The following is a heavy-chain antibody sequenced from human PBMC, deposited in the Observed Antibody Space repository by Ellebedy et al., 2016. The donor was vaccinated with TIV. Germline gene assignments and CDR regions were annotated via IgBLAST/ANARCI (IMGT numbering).Heavy chain of an antibody. Sequence: SLKISCAASGFTFDDYAMHWVRQAPGKGLEWVSGISWNSGSIGYADSVKGRFTISRDNAKNSLYLQMNSLRAEDTALYYCAKDISASGWFDYWGQGTLVTVSS. CDR1: GFTFDDYA. J-gene: IGHJ4*02. CDR2: ISWNSGSI. CDR3: AKDISASGWFDY. D-gene: IGHD6-19*01. V-gene: IGHV3-9*01.